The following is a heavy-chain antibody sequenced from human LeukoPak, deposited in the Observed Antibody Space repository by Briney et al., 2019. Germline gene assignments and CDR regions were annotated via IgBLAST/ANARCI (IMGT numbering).Heavy chain of an antibody. J-gene: IGHJ3*02. V-gene: IGHV3-30*02. CDR1: GFTFSSYG. CDR2: IRYDGSNK. Sequence: GGSLRLSCAASGFTFSSYGIHWVRQAPGKGLEWVAFIRYDGSNKYYADSVKGRFTISRDNSKNTLYLQMNSLRAEDTAVYYCAKIPIYYDSSGDYDAFDIWGQGTMVTVSS. CDR3: AKIPIYYDSSGDYDAFDI. D-gene: IGHD3-22*01.